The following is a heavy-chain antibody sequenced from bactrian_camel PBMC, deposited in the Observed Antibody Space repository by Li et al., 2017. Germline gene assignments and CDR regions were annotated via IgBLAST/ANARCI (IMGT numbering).Heavy chain of an antibody. CDR3: GRHPAIAGGGNY. D-gene: IGHD7*01. CDR2: INSGGGIT. CDR1: VTTDSYC. V-gene: IGHV3S36*01. J-gene: IGHJ4*01. Sequence: DVQLVESGGGSVQAGGSLTLSCASSVTTDSYCAGWFRQAPGKGLEWVSGINSGGGITAYAGSVKGRFTISRDNAKNTVYLQMNSLQPEDTAVYYCGRHPAIAGGGNYWAQGTQVTVS.